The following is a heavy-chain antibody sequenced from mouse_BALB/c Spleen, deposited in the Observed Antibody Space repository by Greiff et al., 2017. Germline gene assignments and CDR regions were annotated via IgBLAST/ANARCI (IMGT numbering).Heavy chain of an antibody. CDR1: GYTFTSYW. CDR2: INPSTGYT. CDR3: ASEFYGFAY. Sequence: VQLQQSGAELAKPGASVKMSCKASGYTFTSYWMHWVKQRPGQGLEWIGYINPSTGYTEYNQKFKDKATLTADKSSSTAYMQLSSLTSEDSAVYYCASEFYGFAYWGQGTLVTVSA. V-gene: IGHV1-7*01. D-gene: IGHD2-3*01. J-gene: IGHJ3*01.